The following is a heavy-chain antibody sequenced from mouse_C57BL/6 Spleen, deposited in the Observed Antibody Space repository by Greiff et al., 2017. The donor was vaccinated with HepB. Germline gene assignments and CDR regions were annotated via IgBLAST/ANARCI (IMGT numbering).Heavy chain of an antibody. V-gene: IGHV1-59*01. D-gene: IGHD2-4*01. Sequence: QVQLQQPGAELVRPGTSVKLSCKASGYTFTSYWMHWVKQRPGQGLEWIGVIDPSDSYTNYNQKFKGKATLTVDTSSSTAYMQLSSLTSEDSAVYYCARYPYDYDWFAYWGQGTLVTVSA. CDR2: IDPSDSYT. CDR3: ARYPYDYDWFAY. J-gene: IGHJ3*01. CDR1: GYTFTSYW.